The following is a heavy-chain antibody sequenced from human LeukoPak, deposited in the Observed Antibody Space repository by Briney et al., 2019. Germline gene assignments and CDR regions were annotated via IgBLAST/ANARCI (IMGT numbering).Heavy chain of an antibody. CDR1: GFTFGSYY. J-gene: IGHJ5*02. D-gene: IGHD3-22*01. CDR3: AKENYYDSSGYYSRGNWFDP. Sequence: GGSLRLSCAASGFTFGSYYMTWARQAPGKGLEWVANINQGGSEKNYVDSVKGRFTISRDNSRNTLYLQMNSLRAEDTAVYYCAKENYYDSSGYYSRGNWFDPWGQGTLVTVSS. V-gene: IGHV3-7*03. CDR2: INQGGSEK.